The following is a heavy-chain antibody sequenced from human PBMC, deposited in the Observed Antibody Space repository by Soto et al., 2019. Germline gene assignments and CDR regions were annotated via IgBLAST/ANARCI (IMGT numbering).Heavy chain of an antibody. D-gene: IGHD3-22*01. Sequence: QVQLQQWGAGLLKPSETLSLTCAVYGGSFSDHYWSWIRQPPGKGLEWIGEVNHRGSTNYNPSLKSRVTISAGASKNQFSLKLRSVPAADAAMYFCARCISMKVMIQRDAPDKCHCDSWGQGTLVTVSS. CDR3: ARCISMKVMIQRDAPDKCHCDS. CDR1: GGSFSDHY. CDR2: VNHRGST. V-gene: IGHV4-34*01. J-gene: IGHJ4*02.